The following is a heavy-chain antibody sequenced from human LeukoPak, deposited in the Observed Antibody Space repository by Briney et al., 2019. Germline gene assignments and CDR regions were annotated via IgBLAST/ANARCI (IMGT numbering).Heavy chain of an antibody. Sequence: PGGSLRLSCGASGFTFNSYAMNWVRQAPGKGLEWVSAISGSGGSTYYADSVKGRFTISRDNSKNTLYLQMNSLRAEDTAVYYCAKVGTVRGVIITNFDYWGQGTLVTVSS. CDR3: AKVGTVRGVIITNFDY. J-gene: IGHJ4*02. CDR2: ISGSGGST. CDR1: GFTFNSYA. D-gene: IGHD3-10*01. V-gene: IGHV3-23*01.